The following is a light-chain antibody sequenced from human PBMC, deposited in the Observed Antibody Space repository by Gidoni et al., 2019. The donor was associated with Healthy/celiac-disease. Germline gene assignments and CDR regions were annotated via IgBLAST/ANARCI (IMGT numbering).Light chain of an antibody. CDR2: KAS. Sequence: DIQMTQSPSTLSASVGDRVTITCRASQSISSWLAWYQQKPGKAPKLLIYKASSLESGVPSRFSGSGSGTEFTLTISSLQPDDFATYYCQQYNSYVHFGQGTKLEIK. J-gene: IGKJ2*01. CDR1: QSISSW. V-gene: IGKV1-5*03. CDR3: QQYNSYVH.